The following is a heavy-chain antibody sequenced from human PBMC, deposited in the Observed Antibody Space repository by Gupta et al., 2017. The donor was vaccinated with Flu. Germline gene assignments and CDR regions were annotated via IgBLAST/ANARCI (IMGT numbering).Heavy chain of an antibody. J-gene: IGHJ4*02. CDR2: IYYSGST. CDR3: ARLAVDTAMVRFDY. D-gene: IGHD5-18*01. Sequence: QLQLQESGPGLVKPSETLSLTCTVSGGSISSSSYYWGWIRQPPGKGLEWIGSIYYSGSTYYNPSLKSRVTISVDTSKNQFSLKLSSVTAADTAVYYCARLAVDTAMVRFDYWGQGTLVTVSS. V-gene: IGHV4-39*01. CDR1: GGSISSSSYY.